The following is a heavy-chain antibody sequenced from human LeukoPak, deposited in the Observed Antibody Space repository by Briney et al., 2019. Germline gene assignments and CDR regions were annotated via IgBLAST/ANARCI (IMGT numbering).Heavy chain of an antibody. V-gene: IGHV3-21*01. CDR3: ARASAVAGTRHY. J-gene: IGHJ4*02. CDR2: ISSSSSYR. Sequence: PGGSLRLSCAASGFTFSSYSMNWVRQAPGKGLEWVSSISSSSSYRYYADSVKGRFTISRDNAKNSLYLQMNSLRAEDTAVYYCARASAVAGTRHYWGQGTLSPSPQ. D-gene: IGHD6-19*01. CDR1: GFTFSSYS.